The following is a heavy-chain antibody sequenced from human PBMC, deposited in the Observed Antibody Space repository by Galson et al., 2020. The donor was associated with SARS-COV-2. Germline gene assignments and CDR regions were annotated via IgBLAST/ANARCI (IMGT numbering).Heavy chain of an antibody. D-gene: IGHD2-2*02. CDR2: SGNT. J-gene: IGHJ6*02. CDR3: ARDTFEDYYYYGMDV. Sequence: SGNTGYAQKFQGRVTMTRNTSISTAYMELSSLRSEDTAVYYCARDTFEDYYYYGMDVWGQGTTVTVSS. V-gene: IGHV1-8*01.